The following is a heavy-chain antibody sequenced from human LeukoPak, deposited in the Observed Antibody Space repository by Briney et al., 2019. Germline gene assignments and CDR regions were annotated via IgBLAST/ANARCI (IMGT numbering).Heavy chain of an antibody. CDR2: LSGSGLSK. D-gene: IGHD6-13*01. V-gene: IGHV3-23*01. CDR1: GFTFSSYA. J-gene: IGHJ4*02. CDR3: AKGISPSSSWTFDY. Sequence: PGGSLRLSCAASGFTFSSYAMNWVRQAPGKGLQRVSALSGSGLSKYYADSVKGRFTISRDNSKNTLYLQMNSLRAGDTAIYYCAKGISPSSSWTFDYWGQGTLVTVSS.